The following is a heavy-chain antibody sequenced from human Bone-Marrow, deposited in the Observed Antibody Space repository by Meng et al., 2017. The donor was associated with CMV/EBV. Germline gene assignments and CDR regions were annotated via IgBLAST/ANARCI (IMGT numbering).Heavy chain of an antibody. CDR1: GFTFSSYA. Sequence: GGSLRLSCAASGFTFSSYAMSWVRQARGKGLEWVSVIYSGGSSTYYADSVKGRFTISRDNSKNTLYLQMNSLRAEDTAVYYCAREPASRNFDYWGQGTLVTVSS. D-gene: IGHD1-14*01. CDR2: IYSGGSST. CDR3: AREPASRNFDY. J-gene: IGHJ4*02. V-gene: IGHV3-23*03.